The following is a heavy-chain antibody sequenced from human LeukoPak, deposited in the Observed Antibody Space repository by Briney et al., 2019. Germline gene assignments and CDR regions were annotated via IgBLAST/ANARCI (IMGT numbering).Heavy chain of an antibody. D-gene: IGHD6-13*01. CDR3: ARSVGYSSSWYVGYFDY. J-gene: IGHJ4*02. V-gene: IGHV3-7*03. Sequence: GGSLRLSCAASGFTFSTYWMSWVRQAPGKGPEWVAYINRDGSEKYYVDSVKGRFTISRDNAKISLYLQMNSLRAEDTALYYCARSVGYSSSWYVGYFDYWGQGTLVTVSS. CDR2: INRDGSEK. CDR1: GFTFSTYW.